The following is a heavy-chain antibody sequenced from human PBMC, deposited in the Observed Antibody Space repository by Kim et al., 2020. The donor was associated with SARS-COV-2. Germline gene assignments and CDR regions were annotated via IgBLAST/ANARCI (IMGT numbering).Heavy chain of an antibody. V-gene: IGHV4-31*03. CDR1: GGSISSGGYY. CDR2: IYYSGST. Sequence: SETLSLTCTVSGGSISSGGYYWSWIRQHPGKGLEWIGYIYYSGSTYYNPSLKSRVTISVDTSKNQFSLKLSSVTAADTAVYYCARGGIVVVTANPWYFDLWGRGTLVTVSS. D-gene: IGHD2-21*02. J-gene: IGHJ2*01. CDR3: ARGGIVVVTANPWYFDL.